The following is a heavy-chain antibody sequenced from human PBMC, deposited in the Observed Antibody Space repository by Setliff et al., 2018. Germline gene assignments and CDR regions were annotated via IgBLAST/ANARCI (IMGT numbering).Heavy chain of an antibody. D-gene: IGHD2-2*01. CDR3: ARAGYELGQYNWFDP. V-gene: IGHV4-59*08. CDR1: GGSISSYY. CDR2: IYVNGGST. Sequence: LSLTCTVSGGSISSYYWSWIRQPPGKGLEWIGRIYVNGGSTTYSPSLKSRVTISVDTSKNQFSLNLSSVTAADTAVYYCARAGYELGQYNWFDPWGQGTMVTVSS. J-gene: IGHJ5*02.